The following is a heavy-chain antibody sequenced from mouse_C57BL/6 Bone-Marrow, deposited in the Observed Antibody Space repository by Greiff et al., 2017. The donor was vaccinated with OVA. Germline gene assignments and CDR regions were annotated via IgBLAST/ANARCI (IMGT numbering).Heavy chain of an antibody. CDR2: IDPENGDT. D-gene: IGHD2-1*01. CDR3: PSYGNFDY. J-gene: IGHJ2*01. Sequence: VQLKQSGAELVRPGASVKLSCTASGFNIKDDYMHWVKQRPEQGLEWIGWIDPENGDTEYASKFQGKATITADTSSNTAYLQLSSLTSEDTAVYYCPSYGNFDYWGQGTTLPVSS. CDR1: GFNIKDDY. V-gene: IGHV14-4*01.